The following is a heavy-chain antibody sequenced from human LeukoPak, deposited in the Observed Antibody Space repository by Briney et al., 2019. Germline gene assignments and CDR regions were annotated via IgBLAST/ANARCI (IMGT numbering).Heavy chain of an antibody. J-gene: IGHJ4*02. Sequence: GASVKVSRKTSGYTFPSYDINWVRQATGQGLEWMGWINPNSGNTGYTQKFQGRVTISRNTSITTAYMELSSLRSEDTAVYYCARGPKWTGSYYYFDYWGQGTLVTVSS. CDR2: INPNSGNT. V-gene: IGHV1-8*01. D-gene: IGHD1-26*01. CDR1: GYTFPSYD. CDR3: ARGPKWTGSYYYFDY.